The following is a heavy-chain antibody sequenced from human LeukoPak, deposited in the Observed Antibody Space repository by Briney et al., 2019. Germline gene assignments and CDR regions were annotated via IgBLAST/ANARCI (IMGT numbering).Heavy chain of an antibody. V-gene: IGHV3-30*04. Sequence: GGSLRLSSAAFGFTFSSYAMHWVRQAPGKGLEWVAVISYDGSNKYYADSVKGRFTISRDNSKNTLYLQMNSLRAEDTAVYYCARDPQAGTWPVFDYWGQGTLVTVSS. CDR1: GFTFSSYA. CDR2: ISYDGSNK. CDR3: ARDPQAGTWPVFDY. D-gene: IGHD6-19*01. J-gene: IGHJ4*02.